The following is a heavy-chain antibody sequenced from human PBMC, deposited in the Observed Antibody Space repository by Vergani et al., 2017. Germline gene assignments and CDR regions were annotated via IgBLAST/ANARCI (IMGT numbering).Heavy chain of an antibody. CDR3: AKEQIAAAGMSDY. CDR1: GFTFSSYA. Sequence: EVQLLESGGGLVQPGGSLRLSCAASGFTFSSYAMSWVRQAPGKGLEWVSVIYSGGSSTYYADSVKGRFTISRDNSKNTLYLQMNSLRAEDTAVYYCAKEQIAAAGMSDYWGQGTLVTVSS. D-gene: IGHD6-13*01. J-gene: IGHJ4*02. CDR2: IYSGGSST. V-gene: IGHV3-23*03.